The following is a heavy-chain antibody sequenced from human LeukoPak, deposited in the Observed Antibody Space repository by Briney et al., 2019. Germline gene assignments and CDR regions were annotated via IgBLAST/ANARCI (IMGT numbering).Heavy chain of an antibody. Sequence: SETLSLTCTVSGGSISSGGYYWSWIRQHPGKGLEWIGYIYYSGSTYYNPSLKSRVTISVDTSKNQFSLKLSSVTAADTAVYYCARSIVVVPAAAGYYYMDVWGKGTTVTVSS. V-gene: IGHV4-31*03. J-gene: IGHJ6*03. CDR2: IYYSGST. CDR1: GGSISSGGYY. D-gene: IGHD2-2*01. CDR3: ARSIVVVPAAAGYYYMDV.